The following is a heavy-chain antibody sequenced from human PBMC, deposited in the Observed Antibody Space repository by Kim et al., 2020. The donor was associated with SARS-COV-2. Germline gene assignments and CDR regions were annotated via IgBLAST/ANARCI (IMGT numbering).Heavy chain of an antibody. D-gene: IGHD3-22*01. V-gene: IGHV4-39*07. J-gene: IGHJ4*02. CDR2: IYYSGST. Sequence: SETLSLTCTVSGGSISSSSYYWGWIRQPPGKGLEWIGSIYYSGSTYYNPSLKSRVTISVDTSKNQFSLKLSSVTAADTAVYYCASTPYYDSSGYSIFDYWGQGTLVTVSS. CDR1: GGSISSSSYY. CDR3: ASTPYYDSSGYSIFDY.